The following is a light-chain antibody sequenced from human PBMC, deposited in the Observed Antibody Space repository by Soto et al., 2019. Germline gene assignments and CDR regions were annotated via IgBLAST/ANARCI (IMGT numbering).Light chain of an antibody. Sequence: EVVLTQSPLSLPVALGQPASISCRSSQSLVFSDGSTYLNWFHQRPGQSPRRLLYKVSNRDSGVPDRLRGRGLGSDIAVKMSRVESGDVEFYYCMQGTHLPAPFGPGTKLDIK. V-gene: IGKV2-30*01. CDR2: KVS. CDR1: QSLVFSDGSTY. J-gene: IGKJ3*01. CDR3: MQGTHLPAP.